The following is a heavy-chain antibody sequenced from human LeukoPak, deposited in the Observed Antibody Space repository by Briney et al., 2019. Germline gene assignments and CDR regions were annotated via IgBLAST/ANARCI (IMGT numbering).Heavy chain of an antibody. CDR2: ISYDGSNK. D-gene: IGHD3-16*02. J-gene: IGHJ4*02. Sequence: PGGSLRLSCAASGFTFSSYGMHWVRQAPGKGLEWVAVISYDGSNKYYADSVKGRLTISRDNSKKTLYLQMNSLTAEDTAVYYWARGNRVYYDYIWGSYRYYFDYWGQGTLVTVSS. CDR1: GFTFSSYG. CDR3: ARGNRVYYDYIWGSYRYYFDY. V-gene: IGHV3-30*03.